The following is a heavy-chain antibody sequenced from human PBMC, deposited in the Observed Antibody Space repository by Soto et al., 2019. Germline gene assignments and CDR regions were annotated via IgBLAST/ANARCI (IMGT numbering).Heavy chain of an antibody. CDR1: GYTFTSYG. V-gene: IGHV1-18*04. J-gene: IGHJ5*02. Sequence: ASVKVSCKASGYTFTSYGISWVRQAPGQGLEWMGWISAYNGNTNYAQKLQGRVTMTTDTSTSTAYMELRSLRSDDTAVYYCARVYNYNDSSGYYSWGQGTLVTVSS. CDR3: ARVYNYNDSSGYYS. CDR2: ISAYNGNT. D-gene: IGHD3-22*01.